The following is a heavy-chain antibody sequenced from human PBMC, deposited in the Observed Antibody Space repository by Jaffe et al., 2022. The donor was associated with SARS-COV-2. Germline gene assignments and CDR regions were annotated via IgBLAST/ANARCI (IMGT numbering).Heavy chain of an antibody. V-gene: IGHV3-30-3*01. J-gene: IGHJ6*02. CDR3: ARGTLPQFTGPRAVGATDYYGMDV. CDR1: GFTFSSYA. Sequence: QVQLVESGGGVVQPGRSLRLSCAASGFTFSSYAMHWVRQAPGKGLEWVAVISYDGSNKYYADSVKGRFTISRDNSKNTLYLQMNSLRAEDTAVYYCARGTLPQFTGPRAVGATDYYGMDVWGQGTTVTVSS. CDR2: ISYDGSNK. D-gene: IGHD1-26*01.